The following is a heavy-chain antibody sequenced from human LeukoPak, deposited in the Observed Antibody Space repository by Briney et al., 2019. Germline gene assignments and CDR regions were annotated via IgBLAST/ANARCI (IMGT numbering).Heavy chain of an antibody. D-gene: IGHD2-8*01. CDR3: AKDRYVYATHFDY. CDR1: GFTFSSYA. V-gene: IGHV3-23*01. CDR2: ISGSGGST. J-gene: IGHJ4*02. Sequence: GGSLRLSCAASGFTFSSYAMSWVRQAPGKGLEWVSAISGSGGSTYYADSVKGRFTISRDNSKNTLYLQMNCLRAKDTAVYYCAKDRYVYATHFDYWGQGTLVTVSS.